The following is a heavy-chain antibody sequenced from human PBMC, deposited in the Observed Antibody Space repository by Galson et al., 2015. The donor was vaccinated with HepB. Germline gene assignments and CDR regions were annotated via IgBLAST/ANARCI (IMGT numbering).Heavy chain of an antibody. CDR3: ARDHPPAPYCSSTSCYTGGYYYYYYSMDV. V-gene: IGHV3-21*01. CDR1: GFKFSSYS. J-gene: IGHJ6*03. CDR2: ISSSSSYI. D-gene: IGHD2-2*02. Sequence: SLRLSCAASGFKFSSYSMNWVRQAPGKGLEWISSISSSSSYIYYADSVKGRFTISRDNAKNSLYLQMNSLRDEDTAVYYCARDHPPAPYCSSTSCYTGGYYYYYYSMDVGGKGTTVTVSS.